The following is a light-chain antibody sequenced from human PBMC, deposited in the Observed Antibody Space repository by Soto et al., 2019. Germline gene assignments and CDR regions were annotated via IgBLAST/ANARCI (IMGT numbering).Light chain of an antibody. CDR1: QTVTSIY. CDR3: QLYGVSPT. Sequence: EIVLTQSPATLSLSPGERATLSCRASQTVTSIYLACFQQKPGQPPRLLIYDIYTRATGLPDRIGGSGSGTYFTITISRLEPEDFAVYYCQLYGVSPTFGGGTKVDIK. J-gene: IGKJ4*01. V-gene: IGKV3-20*01. CDR2: DIY.